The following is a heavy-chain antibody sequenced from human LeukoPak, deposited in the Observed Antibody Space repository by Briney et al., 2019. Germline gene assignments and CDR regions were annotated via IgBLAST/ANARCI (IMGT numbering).Heavy chain of an antibody. Sequence: SETLSLTCTVSGGSISSSSYYWGWIRQPPGKGLEWIGSIYYSGSTYYNPSLKSRVTISVDTSKNQFSLKLSSVTAADTAVYYCARGLYSYGYPGGAFDIWGQGTMVTVSS. V-gene: IGHV4-39*01. D-gene: IGHD5-18*01. CDR3: ARGLYSYGYPGGAFDI. CDR1: GGSISSSSYY. CDR2: IYYSGST. J-gene: IGHJ3*02.